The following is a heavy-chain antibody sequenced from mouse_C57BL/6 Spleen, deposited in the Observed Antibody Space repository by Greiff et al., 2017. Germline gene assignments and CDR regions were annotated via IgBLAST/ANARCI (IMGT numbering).Heavy chain of an antibody. V-gene: IGHV1-58*01. Sequence: EVKLVESGAALVRPGSSVKMSCKTSGYTFTSYGINWVKQRPGQGLEWIGYIYIGNGYTEYNEKFKGKATLTSDTSSSTADMQLSSLTSEDSAIYFCARWNYSNLDYAMDYWGQGTSVTVSS. D-gene: IGHD2-5*01. CDR2: IYIGNGYT. CDR1: GYTFTSYG. J-gene: IGHJ4*01. CDR3: ARWNYSNLDYAMDY.